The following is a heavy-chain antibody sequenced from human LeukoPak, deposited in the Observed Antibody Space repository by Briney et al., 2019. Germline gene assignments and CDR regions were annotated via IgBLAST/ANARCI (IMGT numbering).Heavy chain of an antibody. CDR2: ISGSSGDST. CDR3: APDLRGAAWSLDY. CDR1: GFTFRNYA. V-gene: IGHV3-23*01. Sequence: PGGSLRLSCSASGFTFRNYAMNWVRQAPGKGLEWVSVISGSSGDSTNYADSVKGRFTISRDNSKNTLYLQMNSLRAEDTAIYYCAPDLRGAAWSLDYWGQGTLVTVSS. D-gene: IGHD2-15*01. J-gene: IGHJ4*02.